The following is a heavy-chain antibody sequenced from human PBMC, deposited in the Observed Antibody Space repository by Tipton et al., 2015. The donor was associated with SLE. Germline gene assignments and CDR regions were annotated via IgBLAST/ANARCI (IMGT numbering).Heavy chain of an antibody. V-gene: IGHV3-30*04. CDR3: AREGDTLTGIGDGFDV. CDR2: ISYDGSTK. CDR1: GFTFSSYA. Sequence: SLRLSCAASGFTFSSYAIHWVRQAPGKGLEWVALISYDGSTKYYADSAKGRFIISRDNSKNTLYLQMNSLRAEDTAVYYCAREGDTLTGIGDGFDVWGQGTMVTVS. D-gene: IGHD3-9*01. J-gene: IGHJ3*01.